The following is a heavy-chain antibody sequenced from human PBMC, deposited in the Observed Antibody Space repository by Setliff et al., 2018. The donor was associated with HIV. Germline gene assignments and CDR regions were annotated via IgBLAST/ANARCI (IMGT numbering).Heavy chain of an antibody. CDR1: GGSISGYY. D-gene: IGHD1-7*01. V-gene: IGHV4-59*01. CDR3: ARGDGTKYYYYYYMDV. J-gene: IGHJ6*03. Sequence: SETLSLTCTVSGGSISGYYWSWIRQSPGKGLEWIGYIYTSGSTKYNPSLKSRVTISVDTSKNQFSLKLSSVTAADTAVYYCARGDGTKYYYYYYMDVWGKGTTVTVS. CDR2: IYTSGST.